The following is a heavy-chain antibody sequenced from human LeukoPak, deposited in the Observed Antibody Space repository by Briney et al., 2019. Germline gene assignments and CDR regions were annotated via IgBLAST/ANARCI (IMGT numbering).Heavy chain of an antibody. CDR2: INPSGGGT. V-gene: IGHV1-46*01. D-gene: IGHD6-13*01. Sequence: GASVKVSCKASGGTFSSYYMHWVRQAPGQGLEWMGIINPSGGGTSYAQKFRGRVTMTRDTSTSTVYMELSSLRSEDTAVYYCATLGPLGYSSSWYYFDYWGQGTLVTVSS. CDR3: ATLGPLGYSSSWYYFDY. J-gene: IGHJ4*02. CDR1: GGTFSSYY.